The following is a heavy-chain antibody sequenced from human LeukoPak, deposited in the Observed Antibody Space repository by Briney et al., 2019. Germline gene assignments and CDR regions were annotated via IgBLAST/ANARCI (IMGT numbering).Heavy chain of an antibody. CDR2: ISAYNGNT. D-gene: IGHD3-10*01. V-gene: IGHV1-18*01. Sequence: ASAKVSCKASGYTFTSYGISWVRQAPGQGLEWMGWISAYNGNTNYAQKLQGRVTMTTDTSTSTAYMELRSLRSDDTAVYYCAREVRYYGSGRSYYGMDVWGQGTTVTVSS. CDR3: AREVRYYGSGRSYYGMDV. CDR1: GYTFTSYG. J-gene: IGHJ6*02.